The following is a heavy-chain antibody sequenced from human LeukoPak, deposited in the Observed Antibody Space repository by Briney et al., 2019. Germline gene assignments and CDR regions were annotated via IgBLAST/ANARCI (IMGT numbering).Heavy chain of an antibody. CDR2: MFYSGAT. D-gene: IGHD3-10*01. J-gene: IGHJ3*02. V-gene: IGHV4-59*01. CDR1: GGSITTYY. CDR3: VGEKSFFGEAI. Sequence: SETLSLTCNVSGGSITTYYWNWVRQPPGKGLEWIGHMFYSGATSYNPSLKSRVAISVDTFKSQVSLKVTSVAAADTAVYYCVGEKSFFGEAIWSQGTLVTVSS.